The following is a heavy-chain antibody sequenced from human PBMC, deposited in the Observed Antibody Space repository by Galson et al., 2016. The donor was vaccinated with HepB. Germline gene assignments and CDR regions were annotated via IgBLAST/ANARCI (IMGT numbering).Heavy chain of an antibody. J-gene: IGHJ4*02. CDR2: ISDRSPGP. D-gene: IGHD1-26*01. CDR1: GFTFSTYT. CDR3: AKLLVGLVGATTYDY. V-gene: IGHV3-23*01. Sequence: SLRLSCAASGFTFSTYTMSWSRQAPGKGLEWFSGISDRSPGPNYAAPLKGRSPISRDDSKTTLYLKMSSLRAEDTAVYYCAKLLVGLVGATTYDYWGQGTLVTVSS.